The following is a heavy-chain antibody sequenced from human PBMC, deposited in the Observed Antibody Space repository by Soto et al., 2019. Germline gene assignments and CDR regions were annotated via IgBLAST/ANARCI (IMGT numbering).Heavy chain of an antibody. CDR3: ARDPRYCSSTSCYGGVDFDY. D-gene: IGHD2-2*01. CDR2: IWYDGSNK. Sequence: QVQLVESGGGVVQPGRSLRLSCAASGFTFSSYGMHWVRQAPGKGLEWVAVIWYDGSNKYYADSVKGRFTISRDNSKNTLYLQMNSPRAEDTAVYYCARDPRYCSSTSCYGGVDFDYWGQGTLVTVSS. V-gene: IGHV3-33*01. CDR1: GFTFSSYG. J-gene: IGHJ4*02.